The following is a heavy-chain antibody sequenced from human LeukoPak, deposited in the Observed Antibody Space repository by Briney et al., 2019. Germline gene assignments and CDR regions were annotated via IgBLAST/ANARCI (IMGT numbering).Heavy chain of an antibody. J-gene: IGHJ4*02. CDR3: AKDLKRGYSYGYWAFTPGY. Sequence: PGGSLRLSCAASGFTFNSYSMNWFRQAPGKGLEWVSSISSSSRFIYYADSVKGRFTISRDNAKNSLYLQMNSLRPEDTAVYYCAKDLKRGYSYGYWAFTPGYWGQGTLVTVSS. CDR1: GFTFNSYS. D-gene: IGHD5-18*01. CDR2: ISSSSRFI. V-gene: IGHV3-21*01.